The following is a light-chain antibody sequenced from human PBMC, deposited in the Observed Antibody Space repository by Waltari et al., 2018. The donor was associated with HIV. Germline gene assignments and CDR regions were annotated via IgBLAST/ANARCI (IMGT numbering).Light chain of an antibody. CDR3: QSYDSSLSGGV. Sequence: QSALPQPPSVSGPPGQRVTISCTGSSSHIGAGTDVHWYQQVPGTAPKLFIYGNSNRPSGVPDRFSGSKSGTSASLAVTGLQAEDEADYYCQSYDSSLSGGVFGGGTKLTVL. CDR2: GNS. V-gene: IGLV1-40*01. CDR1: SSHIGAGTD. J-gene: IGLJ3*02.